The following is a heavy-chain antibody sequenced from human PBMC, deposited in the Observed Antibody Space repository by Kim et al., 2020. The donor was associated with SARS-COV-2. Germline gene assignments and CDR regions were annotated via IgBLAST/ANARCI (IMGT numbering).Heavy chain of an antibody. Sequence: ASVKVSCKASGYTFTGYYMHWVRQAPGQGLEWMGRINPNSGGTNYAQRFQGRVTMTRDTSISTAYMELTSLRSDDTAVYYCARVVTGYSTSWYNSWGQGT. CDR3: ARVVTGYSTSWYNS. J-gene: IGHJ5*02. CDR1: GYTFTGYY. CDR2: INPNSGGT. V-gene: IGHV1-2*06. D-gene: IGHD6-13*01.